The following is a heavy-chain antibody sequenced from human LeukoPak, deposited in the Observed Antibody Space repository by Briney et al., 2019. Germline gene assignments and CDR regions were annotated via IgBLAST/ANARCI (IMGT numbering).Heavy chain of an antibody. Sequence: GGSLRLSCAASGFTFSSYAMSWVRQAPGKGLEWVSSVNGSGDTTYYADSVKGRFTISRDNSKNTLYLQMNSLRAEDTAMYYCARVASAAGALNAWGQGTLVTVSS. CDR3: ARVASAAGALNA. V-gene: IGHV3-23*01. CDR2: VNGSGDTT. CDR1: GFTFSSYA. J-gene: IGHJ5*02. D-gene: IGHD6-13*01.